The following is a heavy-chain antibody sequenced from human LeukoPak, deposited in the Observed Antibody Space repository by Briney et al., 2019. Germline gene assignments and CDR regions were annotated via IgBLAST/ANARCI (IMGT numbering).Heavy chain of an antibody. CDR1: GFTFDDYA. V-gene: IGHV3-9*01. J-gene: IGHJ4*02. CDR3: AKDGGAVAGREPFDY. Sequence: PGRSLRLSCAASGFTFDDYAMHWVRQAPGKGLEWVSGISWNSGSIGYADSVKGRFTISRDNAKNSLYLQMNSLRAEDTALYYCAKDGGAVAGREPFDYWGQGTLVTVSS. CDR2: ISWNSGSI. D-gene: IGHD6-19*01.